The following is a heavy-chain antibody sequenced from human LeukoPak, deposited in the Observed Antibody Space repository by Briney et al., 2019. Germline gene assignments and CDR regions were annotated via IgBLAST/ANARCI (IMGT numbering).Heavy chain of an antibody. CDR2: ISYDGSNK. D-gene: IGHD3-22*01. CDR1: GFTFSSYA. Sequence: PGRSLRLSCAASGFTFSSYAMHWVRQAPGKGLEWVAVISYDGSNKYYADSVKGRFTISRDNAKNSLYLQMNSLRAEDTAVYYCARDLKNYYEGGHDAFDIWGQGTMVTVSS. V-gene: IGHV3-30-3*01. CDR3: ARDLKNYYEGGHDAFDI. J-gene: IGHJ3*02.